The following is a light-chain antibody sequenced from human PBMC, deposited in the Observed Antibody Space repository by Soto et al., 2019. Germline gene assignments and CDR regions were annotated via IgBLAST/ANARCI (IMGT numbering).Light chain of an antibody. Sequence: QSALTQPASVSGSPGQSITISCTGSSSDVGGYKYASWFQQHPGEAPKLMIYEVSNRPSGVSNRFSASKSGNTASLTISGLQAEDEADYYCSSYTRSSTWVFGGGTKVTVL. CDR2: EVS. CDR3: SSYTRSSTWV. CDR1: SSDVGGYKY. V-gene: IGLV2-14*01. J-gene: IGLJ3*02.